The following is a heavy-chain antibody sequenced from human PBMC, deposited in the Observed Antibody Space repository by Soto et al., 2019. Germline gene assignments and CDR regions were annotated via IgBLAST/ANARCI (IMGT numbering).Heavy chain of an antibody. J-gene: IGHJ6*02. V-gene: IGHV1-2*02. CDR1: GYTFTGQY. D-gene: IGHD1-7*01. Sequence: ASVKVSCKASGYTFTGQYMHWVRQAPGQGLEWMGWINPNSGDTNYAQKFQGRATMTRDTSIGTAYMELSSLRSNDTAIYYCARESSGITLYGMDVWGQGTTVTVSS. CDR3: ARESSGITLYGMDV. CDR2: INPNSGDT.